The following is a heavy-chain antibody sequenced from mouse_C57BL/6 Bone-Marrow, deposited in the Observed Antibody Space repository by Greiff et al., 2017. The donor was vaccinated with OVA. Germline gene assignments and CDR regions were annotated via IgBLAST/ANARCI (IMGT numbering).Heavy chain of an antibody. D-gene: IGHD1-1*01. CDR3: ARETTDWYYDV. CDR1: GFTFSDFY. Sequence: EVNVVESGGGLVQSGRSLRLSCATSGFTFSDFYMEWVRQAPGKGLEWIAASRNKANDYTTAYSASVKGRFIVSRDTSQSILYLQMNALRAEDTAIYYCARETTDWYYDVWGTGTTVTVSS. CDR2: SRNKANDYTT. J-gene: IGHJ1*03. V-gene: IGHV7-1*01.